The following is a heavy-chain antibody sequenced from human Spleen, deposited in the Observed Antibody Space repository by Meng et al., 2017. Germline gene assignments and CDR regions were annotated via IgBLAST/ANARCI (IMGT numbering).Heavy chain of an antibody. J-gene: IGHJ4*02. D-gene: IGHD4-17*01. V-gene: IGHV3-66*01. CDR3: ARETTDRHIDC. Sequence: GHLVESGGGVVQPGRSLRLSCAASGFTFIDYAMHWVRQAPGKGLEWVSVIYSTGATFYIDSVKGRFTISRDNSKNTLYLHMNSLRGEDTGIYYCARETTDRHIDCWGQGTLVTVSS. CDR1: GFTFIDYA. CDR2: IYSTGAT.